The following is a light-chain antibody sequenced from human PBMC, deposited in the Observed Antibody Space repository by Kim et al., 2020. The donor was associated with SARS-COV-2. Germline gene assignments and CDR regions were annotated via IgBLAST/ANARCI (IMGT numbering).Light chain of an antibody. J-gene: IGKJ4*01. CDR3: LQDYDTPRT. CDR2: ATS. Sequence: AIQMTQSPSSLSASVGDRVTITCRASQGIRSDLGWYQQKPGKPPNLLIYATSTLQSGVPSRFSGSGSGTDFTLTISSLQPEDVATYYCLQDYDTPRTFGGGTKVEI. V-gene: IGKV1-6*01. CDR1: QGIRSD.